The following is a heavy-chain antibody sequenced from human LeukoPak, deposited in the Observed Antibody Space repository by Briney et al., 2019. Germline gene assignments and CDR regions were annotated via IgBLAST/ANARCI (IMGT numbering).Heavy chain of an antibody. CDR3: ARHRSSWLIDY. J-gene: IGHJ4*02. CDR1: GFTFNSYA. D-gene: IGHD6-6*01. V-gene: IGHV3-23*01. CDR2: ISDSGGNT. Sequence: GGSLRLSCAASGFTFNSYAMSWVRQAPWERLQWVSGISDSGGNTYYADSVRGWFTISRDNSKNTLYLQMNSLRAEDTAVYYCARHRSSWLIDYWGQGTLVTVSS.